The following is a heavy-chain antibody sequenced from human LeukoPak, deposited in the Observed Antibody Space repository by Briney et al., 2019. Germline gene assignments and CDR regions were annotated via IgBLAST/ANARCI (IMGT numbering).Heavy chain of an antibody. CDR3: AKEGYLTSSNWFDP. V-gene: IGHV3-21*04. J-gene: IGHJ5*02. CDR1: GFTLSSYS. Sequence: PGGSLRLSCAASGFTLSSYSMNWVRQAPGKGLEWVSSISSSSSYIYYADSVKGRFTISRDNSKNTLYLQMNSLRAEDTAVYYCAKEGYLTSSNWFDPWGQGTLVTVSS. CDR2: ISSSSSYI. D-gene: IGHD2-15*01.